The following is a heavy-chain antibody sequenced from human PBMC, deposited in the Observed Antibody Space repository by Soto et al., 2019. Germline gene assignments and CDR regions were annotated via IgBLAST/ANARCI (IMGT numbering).Heavy chain of an antibody. J-gene: IGHJ6*02. CDR2: FHYNENT. Sequence: SETLSLTCTVSGGSIGSGPYSWGWIRQPPGEGLEWIGTFHYNENTYFNRSLESRVTISVDASKNQFSLKVNSVTVADTAVYYCTTEHPPWTSGPLGHYYYGMDVWGQGTTVTVSS. D-gene: IGHD3-10*01. V-gene: IGHV4-39*07. CDR3: TTEHPPWTSGPLGHYYYGMDV. CDR1: GGSIGSGPYS.